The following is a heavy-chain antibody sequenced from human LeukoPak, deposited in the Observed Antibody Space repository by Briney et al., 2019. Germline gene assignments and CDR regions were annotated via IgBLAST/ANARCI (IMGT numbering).Heavy chain of an antibody. CDR2: INGDGSSR. CDR3: ARRAVAGGFFGW. Sequence: GGSLRLSCAASGFTFSTDWMHWVRHAPGKGPVWVSRINGDGSSRSYADSVRGRFTISRDNAKNTLYLQMSSLRAEDTAVYYCARRAVAGGFFGWWGQETLVTASS. D-gene: IGHD6-19*01. CDR1: GFTFSTDW. V-gene: IGHV3-74*01. J-gene: IGHJ4*02.